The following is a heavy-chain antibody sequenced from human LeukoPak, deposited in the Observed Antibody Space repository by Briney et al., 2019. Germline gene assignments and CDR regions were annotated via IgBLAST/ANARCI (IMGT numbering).Heavy chain of an antibody. CDR1: GGTFSSYA. V-gene: IGHV1-69*05. J-gene: IGHJ4*02. Sequence: SVKVSCKASGGTFSSYAISWVRQAPGQGLEWMGRIIPIFGTANYAQKFQGRVTITTDESTSTAYMELSSLRSEDTAVYYCAVSPTHDSSGYYYETSIDYWGQGTLVIISS. D-gene: IGHD3-22*01. CDR2: IIPIFGTA. CDR3: AVSPTHDSSGYYYETSIDY.